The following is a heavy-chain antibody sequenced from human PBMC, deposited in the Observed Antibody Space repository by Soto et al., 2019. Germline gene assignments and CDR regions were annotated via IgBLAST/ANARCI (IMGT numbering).Heavy chain of an antibody. CDR1: GFTFNSYG. CDR2: ISYDSTKT. Sequence: GGSLRLSCAASGFTFNSYGMHWVRQGPGNGLEWVAFISYDSTKTYYADSVKGRFTISRDNSNSALYVQMNSLTGGDTAVYYCARTRSAWSDFHYSSLDVWGQGTTVTVS. CDR3: ARTRSAWSDFHYSSLDV. D-gene: IGHD2-15*01. V-gene: IGHV3-30*03. J-gene: IGHJ6*02.